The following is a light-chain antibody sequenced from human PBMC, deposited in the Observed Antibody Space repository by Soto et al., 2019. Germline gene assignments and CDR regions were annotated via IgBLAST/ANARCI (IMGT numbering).Light chain of an antibody. J-gene: IGLJ1*01. Sequence: QSALIQPASMSGPRAQSISFCCPGKSGDVGGYNYLSWYQQHPGKAPKLMIYGVSNRPSGGSNRFSGSKSGNTASLTISFLQGENEADYYCSSYTSSSTVFGTGTKGTV. CDR3: SSYTSSSTV. CDR2: GVS. CDR1: SGDVGGYNY. V-gene: IGLV2-14*01.